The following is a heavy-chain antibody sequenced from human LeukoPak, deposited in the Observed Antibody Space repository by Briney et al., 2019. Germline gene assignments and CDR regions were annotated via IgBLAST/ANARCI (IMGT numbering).Heavy chain of an antibody. CDR2: ISSSSSTI. CDR3: ARGRPHGNDY. J-gene: IGHJ4*02. CDR1: GFTFSSYS. V-gene: IGHV3-48*01. Sequence: RGSLRLSCAASGFTFSSYSMNWVRQAPGKGLEWVSYISSSSSTIYYADSVKGRFTISRDNAKNSLYLQMNSLRAEDTAVYYCARGRPHGNDYWGQGTLVTVSS. D-gene: IGHD4-23*01.